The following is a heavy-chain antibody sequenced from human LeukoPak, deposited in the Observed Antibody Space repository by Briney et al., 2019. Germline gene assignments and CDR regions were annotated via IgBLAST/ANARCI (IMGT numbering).Heavy chain of an antibody. D-gene: IGHD2-21*01. CDR1: GFTFSSYA. Sequence: PGGSLRLSCAASGFTFSSYAMHWVRQAPGKGLEWVAVISYDGSNKYYADSVKGRFTISRDNSKNTLYLQMNSLRAEDTAVYYCEVGIRDFDYWGQGTLVTVSS. CDR2: ISYDGSNK. CDR3: EVGIRDFDY. J-gene: IGHJ4*02. V-gene: IGHV3-30-3*01.